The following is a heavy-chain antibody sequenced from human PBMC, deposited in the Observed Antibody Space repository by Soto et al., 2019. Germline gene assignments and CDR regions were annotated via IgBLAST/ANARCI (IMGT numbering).Heavy chain of an antibody. V-gene: IGHV3-30-3*01. CDR2: ISYDGTNK. CDR1: GFTFSSYA. Sequence: GGSLRLSCAASGFTFSSYAMHWVRQSPGKGLEWVAAISYDGTNKYYADSVKGRFTISRDNFRNTLYLQMNSLRTEDTAVYYCATTVCGGDCAFTYWGQGTLVTVSS. J-gene: IGHJ4*02. D-gene: IGHD2-21*02. CDR3: ATTVCGGDCAFTY.